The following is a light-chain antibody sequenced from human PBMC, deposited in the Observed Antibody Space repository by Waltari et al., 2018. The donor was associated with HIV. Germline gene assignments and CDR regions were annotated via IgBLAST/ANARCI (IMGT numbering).Light chain of an antibody. CDR2: DVS. Sequence: QSALTQPRSVSGSPGQSVTISLTGTSSDVGGYHYVYWYQQHPGKAPKLMIYDVSKRPSGVPYRFSGSKSGNTASLTISGLQAEDEADYYCCSYAGSYTFVFGTGTKVTVL. CDR3: CSYAGSYTFV. J-gene: IGLJ1*01. V-gene: IGLV2-11*01. CDR1: SSDVGGYHY.